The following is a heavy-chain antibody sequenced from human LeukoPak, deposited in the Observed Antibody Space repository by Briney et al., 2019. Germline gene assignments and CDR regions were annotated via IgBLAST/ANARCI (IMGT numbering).Heavy chain of an antibody. CDR1: GFTVSSNY. CDR3: AEGSRGALNDYFDY. D-gene: IGHD2-2*01. V-gene: IGHV3-53*01. CDR2: IYSGGST. J-gene: IGHJ4*02. Sequence: GGSLRLSCAASGFTVSSNYMSWVRQAPGKGLEWVSVIYSGGSTYYADSVKGRFTISRDNSKSTLYLQMSSLRAEDTAVYYCAEGSRGALNDYFDYWGQGTLVTVSS.